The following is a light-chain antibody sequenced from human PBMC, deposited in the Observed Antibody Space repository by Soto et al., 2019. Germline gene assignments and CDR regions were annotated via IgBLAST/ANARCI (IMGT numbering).Light chain of an antibody. Sequence: EIVMTQSPATLSVSPGERATLSCRASQSVSSNLDGYQQKPGQAPRPLIYGASTRATGIPARFSGSGSGTEYTLTISSLQSEDFAVYYCQQYNNWPPGTFGPGTKVDIK. CDR3: QQYNNWPPGT. CDR2: GAS. J-gene: IGKJ3*01. CDR1: QSVSSN. V-gene: IGKV3-15*01.